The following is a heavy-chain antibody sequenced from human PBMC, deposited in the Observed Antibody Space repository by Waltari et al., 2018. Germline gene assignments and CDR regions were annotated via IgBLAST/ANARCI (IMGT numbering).Heavy chain of an antibody. CDR3: ARVVAVRSHKKLNWFDP. Sequence: QVQLQESGPGLVKPSETLSLTCTVSGYSISSGYYWGWIRQPPGKGLEWLGSIYHSGSTYYNPSLKSRVTISVDTSKNQFSLKLSSVTAADTAVYYGARVVAVRSHKKLNWFDPWGQGTLVTVSS. J-gene: IGHJ5*02. CDR2: IYHSGST. V-gene: IGHV4-38-2*02. D-gene: IGHD2-2*01. CDR1: GYSISSGYY.